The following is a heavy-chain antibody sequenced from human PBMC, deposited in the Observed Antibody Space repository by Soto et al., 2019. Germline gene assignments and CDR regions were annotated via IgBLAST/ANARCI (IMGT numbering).Heavy chain of an antibody. Sequence: QVQLVESGGGVVQPGRSLRLSCAASGFTFSSYAMHWVRQAPGKGLEWVAVISYDGSNKYYADSVKGRFTISRDNSKNPLYLQMNSLRAEDTAVYYCARGHYDSSGPPGYWGQGTLVTVSS. CDR2: ISYDGSNK. D-gene: IGHD3-22*01. CDR3: ARGHYDSSGPPGY. V-gene: IGHV3-30-3*01. CDR1: GFTFSSYA. J-gene: IGHJ4*02.